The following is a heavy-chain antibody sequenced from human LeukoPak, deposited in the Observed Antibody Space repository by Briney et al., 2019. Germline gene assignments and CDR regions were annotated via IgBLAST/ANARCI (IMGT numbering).Heavy chain of an antibody. CDR1: GGSISSSSYY. CDR3: ARGGFGTPPGH. D-gene: IGHD1-14*01. V-gene: IGHV4-39*07. CDR2: IYYSGST. J-gene: IGHJ4*02. Sequence: SETLSLTCTVSGGSISSSSYYWGWIRQPPGKGLEWIGSIYYSGSTYYNPSLKSRVTISVHTSKNQFSLKLSSVTAADTAVYYCARGGFGTPPGHWGQGTLVTVSS.